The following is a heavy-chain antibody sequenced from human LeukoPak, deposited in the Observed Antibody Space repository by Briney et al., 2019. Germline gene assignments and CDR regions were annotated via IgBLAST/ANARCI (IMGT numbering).Heavy chain of an antibody. CDR2: IWDDGNNK. CDR1: GFSFSNHG. V-gene: IGHV3-33*01. J-gene: IGHJ5*02. Sequence: GGSLRLSCAASGFSFSNHGMHWVRQAPGKRLEWVAVIWDDGNNKRYANSVNGRFTISRDDSENTLYLQMNGLTAEDTAMYYCARDSYQDYYGRFDPWGQGTLVIVSS. D-gene: IGHD3-10*01. CDR3: ARDSYQDYYGRFDP.